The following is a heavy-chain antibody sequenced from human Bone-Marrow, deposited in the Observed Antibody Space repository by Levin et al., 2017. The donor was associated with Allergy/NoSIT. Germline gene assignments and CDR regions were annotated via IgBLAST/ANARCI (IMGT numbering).Heavy chain of an antibody. J-gene: IGHJ4*02. D-gene: IGHD3-3*01. Sequence: GGSLRLSCAASGFIFSDYHMGWIRQAPGKGMEWLSSISNSGKYSSYADSVEGRIAISRDNAKNSIDLQMDSLRADDTGVYYCERAFWRGYCHFDYWGPGILVTV. CDR3: ERAFWRGYCHFDY. CDR2: ISNSGKYS. V-gene: IGHV3-11*01. CDR1: GFIFSDYH.